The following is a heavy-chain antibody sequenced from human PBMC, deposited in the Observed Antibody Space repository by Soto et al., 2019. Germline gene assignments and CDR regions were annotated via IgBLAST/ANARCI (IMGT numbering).Heavy chain of an antibody. CDR2: INPNSGGT. CDR1: GYTFTGYY. Sequence: GASVKVSCRASGYTFTGYYMHWVRQAPGQGLEWMGWINPNSGGTNYAQKFQGRVTMTRDTSISTAYMELSRLRSDDTAVYYCARVSGWPYYYYGMDVWGQXTTVTVSS. V-gene: IGHV1-2*02. D-gene: IGHD6-19*01. CDR3: ARVSGWPYYYYGMDV. J-gene: IGHJ6*02.